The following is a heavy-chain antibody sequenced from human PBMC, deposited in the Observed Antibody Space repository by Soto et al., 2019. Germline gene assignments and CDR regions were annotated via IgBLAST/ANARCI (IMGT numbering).Heavy chain of an antibody. CDR2: IYYTGRT. CDR3: AREESYHYFGY. D-gene: IGHD1-26*01. Sequence: QVQLQESGPGLVKPSQTLSLACTVSDGSVSRGGYYWSWLRQSPGKGLEWIGNIYYTGRTSYNPSLKSRVTISLGPSKRQFSLRLGSVSAADTALYYCAREESYHYFGYWGQGALVTVSS. CDR1: DGSVSRGGYY. J-gene: IGHJ4*02. V-gene: IGHV4-31*03.